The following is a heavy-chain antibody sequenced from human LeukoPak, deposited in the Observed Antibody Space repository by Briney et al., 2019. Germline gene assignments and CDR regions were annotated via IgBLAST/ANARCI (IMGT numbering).Heavy chain of an antibody. D-gene: IGHD5-18*01. CDR3: ASGRYGRYFDY. Sequence: SETLSLTCTVSGGSISSYYWSWIRQPPGKRLEWIGYIYYSGSTNYNPSLKSRVTISVDTSKNQFSLKLSSVTAADTAVYYCASGRYGRYFDYWGQGTLVTVSS. V-gene: IGHV4-59*01. CDR1: GGSISSYY. J-gene: IGHJ4*02. CDR2: IYYSGST.